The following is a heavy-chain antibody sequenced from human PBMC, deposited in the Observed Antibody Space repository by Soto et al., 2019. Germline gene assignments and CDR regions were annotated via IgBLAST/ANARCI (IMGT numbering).Heavy chain of an antibody. V-gene: IGHV5-51*01. Sequence: GESLKISCKGSGYSFTSYCIGWVRQMPGKGLEWMGIIYPGDSDTRYSPSFQGHVTISADKSISTAYLQWSSLKASDTAMYYCARLQAAAGDNDLTFDYWGQGTLVTVSS. CDR1: GYSFTSYC. J-gene: IGHJ4*02. CDR2: IYPGDSDT. D-gene: IGHD6-13*01. CDR3: ARLQAAAGDNDLTFDY.